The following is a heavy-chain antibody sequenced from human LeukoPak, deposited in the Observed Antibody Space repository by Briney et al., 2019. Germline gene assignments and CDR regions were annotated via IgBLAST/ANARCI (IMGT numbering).Heavy chain of an antibody. CDR3: ASTPGGSSSRY. CDR1: GFTFSNYW. J-gene: IGHJ4*02. Sequence: GSLRLSCAASGFTFSNYWMHWVRQAPGKGLVWVSRINSDGSSTSYADSVKGRFTISRDNAKNTLYMQMNSLRAEDTAVYYCASTPGGSSSRYWGQGTLVTVSS. D-gene: IGHD6-13*01. CDR2: INSDGSST. V-gene: IGHV3-74*01.